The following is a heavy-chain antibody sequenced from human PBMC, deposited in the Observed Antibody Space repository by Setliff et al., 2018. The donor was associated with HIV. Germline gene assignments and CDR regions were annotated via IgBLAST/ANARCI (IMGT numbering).Heavy chain of an antibody. CDR2: IYSTGST. Sequence: PSETLSLTCTFSGDSISSGNYYWSWIRQPAGKGLEWIGRIYSTGSTNYNPSLKSRVTIPSDTSKNLFSLKLTTVTAADAAVYYCTRDTGYILSGYRPHWYFDLWGRGTLVTVS. V-gene: IGHV4-61*02. CDR1: GDSISSGNYY. CDR3: TRDTGYILSGYRPHWYFDL. D-gene: IGHD3-9*01. J-gene: IGHJ2*01.